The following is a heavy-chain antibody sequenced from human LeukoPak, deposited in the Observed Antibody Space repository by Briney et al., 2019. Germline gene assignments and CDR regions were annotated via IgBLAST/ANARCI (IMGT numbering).Heavy chain of an antibody. CDR2: INHSGRT. J-gene: IGHJ6*03. V-gene: IGHV4-34*01. CDR1: GGSFSGYY. Sequence: SETLSLTCAVYGGSFSGYYWSWIRQPPGKGLEWIGEINHSGRTNYNPSLKSRVTISVDTSKNQFSVKLSSVTAADTAVYYCARDVVVVVAASYYYYYMDVWGKGTTVTISS. D-gene: IGHD2-15*01. CDR3: ARDVVVVVAASYYYYYMDV.